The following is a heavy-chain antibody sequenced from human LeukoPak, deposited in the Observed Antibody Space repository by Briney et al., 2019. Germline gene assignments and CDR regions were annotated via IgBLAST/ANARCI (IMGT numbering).Heavy chain of an antibody. J-gene: IGHJ6*02. D-gene: IGHD4-17*01. V-gene: IGHV3-66*01. CDR3: ARAGRDYEDYYGMDV. Sequence: GGSLRLSCAASGFTVRINYMTWVRQAPGKGLEWVSVIYSGGGTHYADSVKGRFTISRDNYKNTVYLQMNSLRAEDTAVYYCARAGRDYEDYYGMDVWGQGTTVTVSS. CDR2: IYSGGGT. CDR1: GFTVRINY.